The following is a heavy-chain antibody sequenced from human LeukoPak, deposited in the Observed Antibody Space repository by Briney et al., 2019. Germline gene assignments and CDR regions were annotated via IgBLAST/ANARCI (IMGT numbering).Heavy chain of an antibody. Sequence: RTLSLSCAASGFTISSYAMHWVRKAPGKGREGGAVRTYDGSSNYYDDSVKGRFTISRDNSKNKLYLQMNSLRDEDMAVYYCARAPAQDCSGGSCADYFDYWGQGTLVTVSS. J-gene: IGHJ4*02. V-gene: IGHV3-30-3*01. CDR2: RTYDGSSN. CDR3: ARAPAQDCSGGSCADYFDY. D-gene: IGHD2-15*01. CDR1: GFTISSYA.